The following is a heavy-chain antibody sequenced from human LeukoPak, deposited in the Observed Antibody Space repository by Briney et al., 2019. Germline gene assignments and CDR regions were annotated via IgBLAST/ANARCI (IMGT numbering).Heavy chain of an antibody. V-gene: IGHV1-69*01. D-gene: IGHD5-12*01. CDR2: IIPIFGTA. J-gene: IGHJ5*02. CDR3: ARLNLGNSGFLLP. CDR1: ARTFSSYA. Sequence: SVKVSCEASARTFSSYAISWVRQAPGQGLEWMGGIIPIFGTANYAQKFQGRVTITADESTSTAYMELSSLRSEDTAVYYCARLNLGNSGFLLPWGQGTLLTVSS.